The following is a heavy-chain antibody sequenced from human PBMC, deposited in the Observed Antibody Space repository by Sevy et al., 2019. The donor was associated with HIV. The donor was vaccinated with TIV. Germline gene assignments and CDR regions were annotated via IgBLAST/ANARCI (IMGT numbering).Heavy chain of an antibody. D-gene: IGHD6-6*01. CDR1: GFTFHDYA. V-gene: IGHV3-43D*03. CDR3: AKDLGSSSWNYNGMDV. Sequence: GGSLRLSCAASGFTFHDYAMHWVRQPPGKGLEWVSLISWSGGSTYYADSVKGRFTISRDNSKNSLYLQMNSLMTEDTALYYCAKDLGSSSWNYNGMDVWGQGTTVTVSS. CDR2: ISWSGGST. J-gene: IGHJ6*02.